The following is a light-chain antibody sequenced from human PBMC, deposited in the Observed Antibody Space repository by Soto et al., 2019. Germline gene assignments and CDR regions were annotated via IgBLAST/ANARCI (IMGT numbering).Light chain of an antibody. V-gene: IGLV2-8*01. Sequence: QSVLTQPPSASGSPGQSVTISCTGTSSDVGGYNYVSWYQQHPGKAPNLMIYEVSKRPSGVPDRFSGSKSGNTASLTVSGLQAEDEADYYCSSYAGSNSVVFGGGTKLTVL. J-gene: IGLJ2*01. CDR3: SSYAGSNSVV. CDR2: EVS. CDR1: SSDVGGYNY.